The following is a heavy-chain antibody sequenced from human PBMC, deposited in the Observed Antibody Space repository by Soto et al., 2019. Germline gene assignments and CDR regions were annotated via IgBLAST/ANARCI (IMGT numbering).Heavy chain of an antibody. CDR2: VNSDGTST. CDR1: GLTFSGYW. CDR3: ARGWTGGY. V-gene: IGHV3-74*01. J-gene: IGHJ4*02. D-gene: IGHD2-15*01. Sequence: EVQLVESGGDLVQPGGSLRLSCAASGLTFSGYWMHWVRQAPGKGLVWVSRVNSDGTSTAYADSVKGRFTISRDNAKNTLYLQMNCLRAEDTAVYYCARGWTGGYWGQGTLVTVSS.